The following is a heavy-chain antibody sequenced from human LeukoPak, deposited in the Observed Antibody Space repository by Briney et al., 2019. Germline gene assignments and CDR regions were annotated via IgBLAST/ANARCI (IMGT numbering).Heavy chain of an antibody. J-gene: IGHJ5*02. CDR1: GYTFTSYD. Sequence: ASVKVSCKASGYTFTSYDINWVRQATGQGLECMGWMNPNSGNTGYAQKFQGRVTMTRNTSIRTAYMELSSLRSEDTAVYYCARDCYDILTGYYRWFDPWGQGTLVTVS. V-gene: IGHV1-8*01. CDR2: MNPNSGNT. CDR3: ARDCYDILTGYYRWFDP. D-gene: IGHD3-9*01.